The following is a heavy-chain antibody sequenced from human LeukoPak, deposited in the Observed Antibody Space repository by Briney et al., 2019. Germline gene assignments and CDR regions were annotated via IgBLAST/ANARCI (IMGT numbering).Heavy chain of an antibody. Sequence: GASVKVSCKASGYTFTGYYMHWVRQAPGQGLEWMGWINPNSGGTNYAQKFQGRVTMTRDTSISTAYMELSRLRSDDTAVYYCARGRVGTYYYDSSGYSEADYWGQGTLVTVSS. CDR2: INPNSGGT. J-gene: IGHJ4*02. CDR1: GYTFTGYY. D-gene: IGHD3-22*01. CDR3: ARGRVGTYYYDSSGYSEADY. V-gene: IGHV1-2*02.